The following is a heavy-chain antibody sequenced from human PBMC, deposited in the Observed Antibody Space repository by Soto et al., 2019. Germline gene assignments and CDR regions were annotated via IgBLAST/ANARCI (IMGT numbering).Heavy chain of an antibody. D-gene: IGHD2-21*02. V-gene: IGHV2-5*02. J-gene: IGHJ4*02. CDR3: VRASGGGNSAYFDY. Sequence: QITLKESGPPLVKPTQTLTLTCTFSGFSLSSRDVGVGWIRQPPGKALEWLALIYWDDDKRYSPSLKSRLTITKDTSRNQVVLTVTNLDPVDTATYYCVRASGGGNSAYFDYWGQGTLVTVSS. CDR2: IYWDDDK. CDR1: GFSLSSRDVG.